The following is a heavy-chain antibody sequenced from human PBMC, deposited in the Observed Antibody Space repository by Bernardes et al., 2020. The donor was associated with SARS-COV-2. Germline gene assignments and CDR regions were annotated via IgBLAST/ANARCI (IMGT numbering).Heavy chain of an antibody. Sequence: ASVKVSCQSSGYTFTRHYIHWMRQVPGQGLEWMGMINPSGGSTNYEEKFQDRIIMTRDMSTTTVFMELSSLRSDDTAVYYCARGVQSMSLDVFDIWGQGTLVTVSA. CDR2: INPSGGST. CDR1: GYTFTRHY. CDR3: ARGVQSMSLDVFDI. J-gene: IGHJ3*02. V-gene: IGHV1-46*01. D-gene: IGHD6-6*01.